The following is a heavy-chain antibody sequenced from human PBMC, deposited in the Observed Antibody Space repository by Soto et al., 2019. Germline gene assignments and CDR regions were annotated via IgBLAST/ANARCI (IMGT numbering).Heavy chain of an antibody. CDR3: ARSEACSGGSCYSMFDY. CDR1: GYTFTSYA. CDR2: INAGNGNT. D-gene: IGHD2-15*01. V-gene: IGHV1-3*01. J-gene: IGHJ4*02. Sequence: QVQLVQSGAEVKKPGASVKVSCKASGYTFTSYAMHWVRQAPGQRLEWMGWINAGNGNTKYSQKFQGRVTITRDTSASTAYMELSSLRSEDTAVYYCARSEACSGGSCYSMFDYWGQGTLVTVSS.